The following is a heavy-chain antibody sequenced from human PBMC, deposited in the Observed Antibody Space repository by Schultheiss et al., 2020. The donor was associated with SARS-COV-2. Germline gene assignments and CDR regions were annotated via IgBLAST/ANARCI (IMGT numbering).Heavy chain of an antibody. CDR3: AREGGGYSGYGIHY. Sequence: SETLSLTCAVSGGSISSSNWWSWVRQPPGKGLEWIGEIYHSGSTYYNPSLKSLVTISVDRSKNQFSLKLSSVTAADTAVYYCAREGGGYSGYGIHYWGQGTLVTVSS. D-gene: IGHD5-12*01. J-gene: IGHJ4*02. V-gene: IGHV4-4*02. CDR2: IYHSGST. CDR1: GGSISSSNW.